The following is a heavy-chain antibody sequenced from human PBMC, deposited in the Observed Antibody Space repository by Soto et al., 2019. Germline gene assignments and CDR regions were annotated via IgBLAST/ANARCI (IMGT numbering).Heavy chain of an antibody. D-gene: IGHD3-22*01. CDR3: ATQMYDSSGYSYYYYGMDV. CDR2: FDPEDGET. CDR1: GYTLTELS. Sequence: ASVKVSCKVSGYTLTELSMHWVRQAPGKGLEWMGGFDPEDGETIYAQKFQGRVTMTEDTSTDTAYMELSSLRSEDTAVYYCATQMYDSSGYSYYYYGMDVWGQGATVTVSS. J-gene: IGHJ6*02. V-gene: IGHV1-24*01.